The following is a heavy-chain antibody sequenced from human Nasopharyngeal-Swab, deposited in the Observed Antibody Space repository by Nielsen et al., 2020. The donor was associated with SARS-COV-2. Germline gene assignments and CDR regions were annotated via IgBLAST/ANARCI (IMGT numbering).Heavy chain of an antibody. CDR1: GFPFSSSD. CDR3: SRASSSNDGAFDI. Sequence: GESLKTPFEASGFPFSSSDMHWVPQATGKGLEWVSAIGTAGDTYYPGPVKGRSTISRENAKNSLYLQMNSLRAGDTAVYYCSRASSSNDGAFDIWGQRTMVTVSS. V-gene: IGHV3-13*04. D-gene: IGHD1-1*01. J-gene: IGHJ3*02. CDR2: IGTAGDT.